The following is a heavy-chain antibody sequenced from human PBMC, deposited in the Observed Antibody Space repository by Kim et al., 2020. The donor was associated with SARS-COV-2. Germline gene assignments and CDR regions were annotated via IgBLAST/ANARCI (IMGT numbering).Heavy chain of an antibody. J-gene: IGHJ6*02. CDR2: IVVGSGNT. Sequence: SVKVSCKASGFTFTSSAVQWVRQARGQRLEWIGWIVVGSGNTNYAQKFQERVTITRDMSTTTAYMELSSLRSEDTAVYYCAAGGSRYIYGRYYYGMDVWGQGTTVTVS. V-gene: IGHV1-58*01. CDR3: AAGGSRYIYGRYYYGMDV. D-gene: IGHD5-18*01. CDR1: GFTFTSSA.